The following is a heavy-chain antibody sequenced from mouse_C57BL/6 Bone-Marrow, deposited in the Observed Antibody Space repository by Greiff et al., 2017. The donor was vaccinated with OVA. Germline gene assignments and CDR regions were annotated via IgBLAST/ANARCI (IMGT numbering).Heavy chain of an antibody. Sequence: EVKLVESEGGLVQPGSSMKLSCTASGFTFSDYYMAWVRQVPEKGLEWVANINYDGSSTYYLDSLQSRFIISRDNAKNILYLQMSSLKSEDTATYYCARGDYDIDFCFAYWGQGTLVTVSA. CDR2: INYDGSST. J-gene: IGHJ3*01. V-gene: IGHV5-16*01. D-gene: IGHD2-4*01. CDR1: GFTFSDYY. CDR3: ARGDYDIDFCFAY.